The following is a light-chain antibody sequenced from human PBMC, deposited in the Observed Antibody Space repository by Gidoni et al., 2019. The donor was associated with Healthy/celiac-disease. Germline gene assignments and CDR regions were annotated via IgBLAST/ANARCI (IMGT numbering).Light chain of an antibody. CDR2: AAS. CDR3: QQSYSTPRT. V-gene: IGKV1-39*01. J-gene: IGKJ1*01. Sequence: DLQMTQSPSSLSASVGDRVTIPCLASQRISSYLNWYQQKPGKAPKLLIYAASSLQSGVTSRVSGSGSGTDFTLTISSLQPEDFATYYCQQSYSTPRTFGQGTKVEIK. CDR1: QRISSY.